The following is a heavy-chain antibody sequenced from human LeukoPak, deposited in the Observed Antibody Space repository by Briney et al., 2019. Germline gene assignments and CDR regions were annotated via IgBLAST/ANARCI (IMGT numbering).Heavy chain of an antibody. D-gene: IGHD2-21*01. J-gene: IGHJ4*02. V-gene: IGHV4-38-2*02. CDR3: ARDRPGGYSYYFDY. Sequence: PSETLSLTCTVSGYSISSGHYWGWIRQPPGKGLEWFGGIYHSGSTYYNPSLKSRVTISVDTSKNQFSLKLSSVTAADTAVYYCARDRPGGYSYYFDYWGQGTLVTVSS. CDR1: GYSISSGHY. CDR2: IYHSGST.